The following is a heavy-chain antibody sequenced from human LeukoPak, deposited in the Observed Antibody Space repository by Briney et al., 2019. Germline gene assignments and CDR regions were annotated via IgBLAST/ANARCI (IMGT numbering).Heavy chain of an antibody. CDR3: ATDQQYAFDY. V-gene: IGHV3-48*02. D-gene: IGHD1/OR15-1a*01. Sequence: GGSLRLSCATSGFTFTDYPMNWVRQAPGKGLEWVSNIRATAEGANFAYYADSVKGRVTISRDDAKNTLYLHMNSLRDDDTAVYYCATDQQYAFDYWGQGILVTVSS. J-gene: IGHJ4*02. CDR2: IRATAEGANFA. CDR1: GFTFTDYP.